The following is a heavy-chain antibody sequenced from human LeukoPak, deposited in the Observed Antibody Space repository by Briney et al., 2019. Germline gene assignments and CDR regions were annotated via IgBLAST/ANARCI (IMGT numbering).Heavy chain of an antibody. CDR1: GGSFSGYY. D-gene: IGHD2-15*01. V-gene: IGHV4-34*01. CDR3: ARSNVVVAATLDY. J-gene: IGHJ4*02. Sequence: SETLSLTCAVYGGSFSGYYWSWIRQPPGKGLEWIGEINHSGSTNYNPSLKSRVTISVDTSKNQFSLKLSSVTAADTAVYYCARSNVVVAATLDYWGQGTLVTVSS. CDR2: INHSGST.